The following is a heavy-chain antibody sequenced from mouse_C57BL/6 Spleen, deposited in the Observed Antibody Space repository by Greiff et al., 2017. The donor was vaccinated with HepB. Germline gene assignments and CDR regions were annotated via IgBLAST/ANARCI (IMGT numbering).Heavy chain of an antibody. CDR1: GFTFSDYG. CDR3: ARGTTYTKGAMDY. CDR2: ISSGSSTI. V-gene: IGHV5-17*01. J-gene: IGHJ4*01. D-gene: IGHD2-5*01. Sequence: DVMLVESGGGLVKPGGSLKLSCAASGFTFSDYGMHWVRQAPEKGLEWVAYISSGSSTIYYADTVKGRFTISRDNAKNTLFLQMTSLRSEDTAMYYCARGTTYTKGAMDYWGQGTSVTVSS.